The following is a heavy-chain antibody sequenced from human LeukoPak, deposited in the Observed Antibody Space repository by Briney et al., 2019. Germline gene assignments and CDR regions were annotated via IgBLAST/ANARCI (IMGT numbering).Heavy chain of an antibody. V-gene: IGHV4-59*01. CDR3: ASPDQKAAFDL. Sequence: NPSETLSLTCTVSGGSISSYYWSWIRQPPGKGLEWIGYIYYSGSTNYNPSLKSRVTISVDTSKNQFSLKLSSVTAADTAVYYCASPDQKAAFDLWGQGTMVTVSS. CDR2: IYYSGST. J-gene: IGHJ3*01. CDR1: GGSISSYY.